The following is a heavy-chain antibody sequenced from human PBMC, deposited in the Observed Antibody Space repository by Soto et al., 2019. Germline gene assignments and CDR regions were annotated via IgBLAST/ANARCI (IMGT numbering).Heavy chain of an antibody. J-gene: IGHJ6*03. D-gene: IGHD2-15*01. CDR3: ARGKGVVAVTGYYYYMDV. CDR1: GYTFTSYD. Sequence: ASVKVSCKASGYTFTSYDINWVRQATGQGLERMGWMNPNSGNTGYAQKFQGRVTMTRNTSISTAYMELSSLRSEDTAVYYFARGKGVVAVTGYYYYMDVWGKGTTVTVSS. V-gene: IGHV1-8*01. CDR2: MNPNSGNT.